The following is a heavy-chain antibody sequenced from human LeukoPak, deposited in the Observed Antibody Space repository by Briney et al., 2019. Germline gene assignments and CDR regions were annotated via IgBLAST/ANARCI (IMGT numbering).Heavy chain of an antibody. J-gene: IGHJ4*02. CDR1: GFTFSSYW. CDR3: AKGRAYNNWWSFDY. D-gene: IGHD2-8*02. Sequence: GGSLRLSCAASGFTFSSYWMSWVRQAPGKGLEWVSAISGSGTSTYYADSVKGRFTISRDNSKNTLDLQMNSLRAEDTAVYYCAKGRAYNNWWSFDYWGQGTLVTVSS. CDR2: ISGSGTST. V-gene: IGHV3-23*01.